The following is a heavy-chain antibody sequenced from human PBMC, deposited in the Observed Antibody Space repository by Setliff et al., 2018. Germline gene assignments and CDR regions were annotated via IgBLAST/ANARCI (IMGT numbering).Heavy chain of an antibody. Sequence: PSETLSLTCTVSGGSISSYHWRWNRQPAGKGLEWIGSLYRTANTYYNPAVRSRVTISPDTSKNQFSLNLNSVTAADTAVYYFRLAHCNTTSCEEALDFWSQGTLVTVSS. CDR3: RLAHCNTTSCEEALDF. CDR2: LYRTANT. V-gene: IGHV4-4*07. CDR1: GGSISSYH. D-gene: IGHD2-2*01. J-gene: IGHJ4*02.